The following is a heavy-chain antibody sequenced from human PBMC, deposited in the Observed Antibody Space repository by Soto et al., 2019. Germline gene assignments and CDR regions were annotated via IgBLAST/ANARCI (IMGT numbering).Heavy chain of an antibody. CDR3: ARVGAEKLSNWFDP. V-gene: IGHV1-3*01. Sequence: ASVKVSCKASGYTFTSYAMHWVRQAPGQRLEWIGWINAGNGNTKYSQKFQGRVTITRDTSASTAYMELSSLRSEDTAVYYCARVGAEKLSNWFDPWGKGAMLTVSS. CDR1: GYTFTSYA. J-gene: IGHJ5*02. D-gene: IGHD3-16*01. CDR2: INAGNGNT.